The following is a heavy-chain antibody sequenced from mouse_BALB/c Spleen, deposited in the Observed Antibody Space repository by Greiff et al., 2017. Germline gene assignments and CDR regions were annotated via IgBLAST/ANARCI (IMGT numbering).Heavy chain of an antibody. CDR2: INPSTGYT. CDR1: GYTFTSYW. CDR3: ARGGYGSSYEAMDY. D-gene: IGHD1-1*01. V-gene: IGHV1-7*01. Sequence: VQLQQSGAELAKPGASVKMSCKASGYTFTSYWMHWVKQRPGQGLEWIGYINPSTGYTEYNHKFKDKATLTADKSSSTAYMQLSSLTSEDSAVYYCARGGYGSSYEAMDYWGQGTSVTVSS. J-gene: IGHJ4*01.